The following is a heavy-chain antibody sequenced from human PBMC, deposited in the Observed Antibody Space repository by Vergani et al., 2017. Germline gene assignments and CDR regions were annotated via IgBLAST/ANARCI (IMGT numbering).Heavy chain of an antibody. CDR3: ARDPRGYGGDPEDYYYGMDV. J-gene: IGHJ6*02. Sequence: QVQLVQSGAEVKKPGSSVKVSCKASGATFRSNTISWVRQVPGQGLEWMGRIIPVLGKTKYAQDFQGRLTITADTSTSTAYMELTSLRSQHTAVYYCARDPRGYGGDPEDYYYGMDVWGQGTTVTVSS. V-gene: IGHV1-69*08. CDR1: GATFRSNT. D-gene: IGHD2-21*02. CDR2: IIPVLGKT.